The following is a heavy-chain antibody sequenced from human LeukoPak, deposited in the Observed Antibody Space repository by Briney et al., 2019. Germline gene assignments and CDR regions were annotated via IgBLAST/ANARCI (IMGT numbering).Heavy chain of an antibody. CDR2: LYSGGST. J-gene: IGHJ4*02. V-gene: IGHV3-53*01. CDR1: GFILSDNY. D-gene: IGHD3-3*01. CDR3: ARGRITTL. Sequence: GGSLRLSCAASGFILSDNYMSWVRQAPGKGLEWVSVLYSGGSTDYADSVTGRFTISRDNSKNTLYLQMNSLRAEDTAVYYCARGRITTLWGQGTLVTVSS.